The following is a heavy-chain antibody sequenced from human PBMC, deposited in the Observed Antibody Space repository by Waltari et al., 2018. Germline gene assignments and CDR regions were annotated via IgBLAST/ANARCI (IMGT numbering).Heavy chain of an antibody. CDR2: ISYDGSNK. D-gene: IGHD3-22*01. V-gene: IGHV3-30*01. J-gene: IGHJ4*02. Sequence: QVQLVESGGGVVQPGRSLRLSCAASGFTFSSYAMHWLRQAPGKGLEWVAVISYDGSNKYYADSVKGRFTISRDNSKNTLYLQMNSLRAEDTAVYYCASYDSSGYYQGYWGQGTLVTVSS. CDR3: ASYDSSGYYQGY. CDR1: GFTFSSYA.